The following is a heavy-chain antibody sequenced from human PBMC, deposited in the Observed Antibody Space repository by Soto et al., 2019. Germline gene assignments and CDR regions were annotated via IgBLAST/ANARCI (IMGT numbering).Heavy chain of an antibody. CDR1: GFTFSSYA. Sequence: GGSLRLSCAASGFTFSSYAMSWVRQAPGKGLEWVSAISGSGGSTYYADSVKGRFTISRDNSKNTLYLQMNSLRAEDTAVYYCAKYTIRGAVAADDAFDIWGQGTMVTVSS. J-gene: IGHJ3*02. CDR3: AKYTIRGAVAADDAFDI. D-gene: IGHD6-19*01. V-gene: IGHV3-23*01. CDR2: ISGSGGST.